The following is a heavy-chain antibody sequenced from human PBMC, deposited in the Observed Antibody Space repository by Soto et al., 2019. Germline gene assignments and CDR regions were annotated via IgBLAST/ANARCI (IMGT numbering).Heavy chain of an antibody. D-gene: IGHD3-16*01. V-gene: IGHV4-59*01. J-gene: IGHJ4*02. CDR2: IYYSGST. CDR3: ARSRGGYFDY. Sequence: QVQLQESGPGLVKPSETLSLTCTVSGGSISSYYWSWIRQPPGKGLEWIGYIYYSGSTNYNPSLKIRVTISVDTSKTQFSLKLRSVTAADTAVYYCARSRGGYFDYWGQGTLVTVSS. CDR1: GGSISSYY.